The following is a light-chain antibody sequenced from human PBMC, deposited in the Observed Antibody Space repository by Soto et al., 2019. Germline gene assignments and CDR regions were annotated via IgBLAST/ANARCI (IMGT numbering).Light chain of an antibody. CDR2: EVS. V-gene: IGLV2-23*02. CDR1: SSDVGSYNL. J-gene: IGLJ1*01. Sequence: NGTSSDVGSYNLVSWYQQHPGKAPKLMIYEVSKRPSGVSNRFSGSKSGNTASLTISGLQAEAEADYYCCSYAGSSTYVFGTG. CDR3: CSYAGSSTYV.